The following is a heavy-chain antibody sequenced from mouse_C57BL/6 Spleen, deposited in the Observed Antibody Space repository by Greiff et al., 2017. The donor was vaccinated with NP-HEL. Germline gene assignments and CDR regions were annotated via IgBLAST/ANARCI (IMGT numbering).Heavy chain of an antibody. CDR1: GYTFTDYY. J-gene: IGHJ4*01. CDR2: INPNNGGT. CDR3: ASGRIRNAMDY. V-gene: IGHV1-26*01. Sequence: EVQLQQSGPELVKPGASVKISCKASGYTFTDYYMNWVKQSHGKSLEWIGDINPNNGGTSYNQKFKGKATLTVDKSSSTAYMELRSLTSEDSAVYYCASGRIRNAMDYWGQGTSVTVSS.